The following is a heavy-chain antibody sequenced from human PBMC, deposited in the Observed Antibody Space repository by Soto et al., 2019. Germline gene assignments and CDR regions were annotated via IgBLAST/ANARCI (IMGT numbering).Heavy chain of an antibody. CDR3: ARGTYYYGSGSYSYYYYGMDV. Sequence: QVQLQESGPGLVKPSGTLSLTCAVSGGSISSSNWWSWVRQPPGKGLEWIGEIYHSGSTNYNPSLKSRVTISVDKSKNQFSLKLSSVTAADTAVYYCARGTYYYGSGSYSYYYYGMDVWGQGTTVTVSS. V-gene: IGHV4-4*02. J-gene: IGHJ6*02. CDR1: GGSISSSNW. D-gene: IGHD3-10*01. CDR2: IYHSGST.